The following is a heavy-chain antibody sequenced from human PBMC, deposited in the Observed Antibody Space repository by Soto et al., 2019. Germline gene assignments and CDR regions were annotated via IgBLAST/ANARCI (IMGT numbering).Heavy chain of an antibody. D-gene: IGHD4-17*01. V-gene: IGHV3-7*01. Sequence: PGGSLRLSCAASGFTFSSYWMSWVRQAPGKGLEWVANIKQDGSEKYYVDSVKGRFTISRDNAKNSLYLQMNSLRAEDTAVYYCARGDISASHWYGGFDIWGQGTMVTVSS. CDR3: ARGDISASHWYGGFDI. J-gene: IGHJ3*02. CDR2: IKQDGSEK. CDR1: GFTFSSYW.